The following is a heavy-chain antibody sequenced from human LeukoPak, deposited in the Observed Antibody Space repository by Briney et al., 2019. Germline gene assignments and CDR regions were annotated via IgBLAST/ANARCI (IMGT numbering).Heavy chain of an antibody. J-gene: IGHJ4*02. Sequence: GGSLRLSCAASGFTFSSYEMNWVRQAPGKGLEWVSYISSSGSTIYYADAVKGRFTISRDNAKNSLYLQMNSLRAEETAVYYCARGGRIAAAGLDYWGQGTLVTVSS. V-gene: IGHV3-48*03. CDR3: ARGGRIAAAGLDY. CDR1: GFTFSSYE. D-gene: IGHD6-13*01. CDR2: ISSSGSTI.